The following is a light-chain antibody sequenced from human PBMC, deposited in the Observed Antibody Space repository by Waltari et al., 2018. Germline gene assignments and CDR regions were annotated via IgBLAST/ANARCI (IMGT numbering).Light chain of an antibody. CDR1: QSISSY. V-gene: IGKV1-39*01. Sequence: DIQMTQSPSSLSASVGDRVTITCRASQSISSYLNWYQQKPGKAPMLLIYAASSLQSGVPSRFSGSGSWTDFTLTISSLQPEDFATYYCQQSYSTPLTFGGGTKVEIK. CDR2: AAS. CDR3: QQSYSTPLT. J-gene: IGKJ4*01.